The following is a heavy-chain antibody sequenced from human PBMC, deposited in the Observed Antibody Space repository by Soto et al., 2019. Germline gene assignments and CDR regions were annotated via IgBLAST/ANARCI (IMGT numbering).Heavy chain of an antibody. CDR2: ISAYNGNT. D-gene: IGHD6-19*01. Sequence: GASVKVSCKASGYTFTIYGISCVVQAPGQWRDWMGWISAYNGNTNYAQKLQGRVTMTTDTSTSTAYMELRSLRSDDTAVYYCARYSGWLPKGYFQHWGQGTLVTVSS. CDR3: ARYSGWLPKGYFQH. J-gene: IGHJ1*01. CDR1: GYTFTIYG. V-gene: IGHV1-18*04.